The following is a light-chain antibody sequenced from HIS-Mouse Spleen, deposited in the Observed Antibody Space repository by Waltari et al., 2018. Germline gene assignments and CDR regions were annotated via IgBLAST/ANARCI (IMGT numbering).Light chain of an antibody. CDR3: CSYAGSSTWV. CDR1: SSDVGSYNL. J-gene: IGLJ3*02. Sequence: QSALTQPASVSGSPGQSITISCTGTSSDVGSYNLVSWYPQHPGKAPKLMIYEGSKRSSGVSNRFSGSKSGNTASLTISGLQAEDEADYYCCSYAGSSTWVFGGGTKLTVL. CDR2: EGS. V-gene: IGLV2-23*01.